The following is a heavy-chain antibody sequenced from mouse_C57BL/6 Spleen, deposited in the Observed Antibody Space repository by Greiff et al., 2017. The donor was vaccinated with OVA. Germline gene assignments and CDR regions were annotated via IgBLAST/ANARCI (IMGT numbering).Heavy chain of an antibody. CDR1: GYSITSGYY. Sequence: EVKLMESGPGLVKPSQSLSLTCSVTGYSITSGYYWNWIRQFPGNKLEWMGYISYDGSNNYNPSLKNRISITRDTSKNQFFLKLNSVTTEDTATYYCASKDYYFDYWGQGTTLTVSS. CDR2: ISYDGSN. V-gene: IGHV3-6*01. CDR3: ASKDYYFDY. J-gene: IGHJ2*01.